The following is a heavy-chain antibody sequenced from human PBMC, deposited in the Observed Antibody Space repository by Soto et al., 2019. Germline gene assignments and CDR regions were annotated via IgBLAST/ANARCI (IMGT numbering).Heavy chain of an antibody. D-gene: IGHD5-12*01. Sequence: ASVKVSCKASGYTFTSYGISWVRQAPGQGLEWMGWTSAYNGNTNYAQKHQGRVTLTTDTSTNTAYMKLRRLRSDDTAVYYCARGGGYSGYDYFYYYGMDVWGQGTTVTVSS. CDR2: TSAYNGNT. CDR1: GYTFTSYG. J-gene: IGHJ6*02. V-gene: IGHV1-18*01. CDR3: ARGGGYSGYDYFYYYGMDV.